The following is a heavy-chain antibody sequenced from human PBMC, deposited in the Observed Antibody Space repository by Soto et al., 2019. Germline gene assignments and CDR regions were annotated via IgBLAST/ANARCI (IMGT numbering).Heavy chain of an antibody. CDR1: GFTFSTYT. V-gene: IGHV3-21*01. Sequence: EVQLVASGGGLVKPGGSLRLSCAASGFTFSTYTLNWVRQAPGKGLEWVSSISSGSSYIYYAGSVKGRFTISRDNAKNSLYLQMNSLRAEDTAVYYCARGVYYFDYWGQGTLVTVSS. J-gene: IGHJ4*02. CDR3: ARGVYYFDY. CDR2: ISSGSSYI.